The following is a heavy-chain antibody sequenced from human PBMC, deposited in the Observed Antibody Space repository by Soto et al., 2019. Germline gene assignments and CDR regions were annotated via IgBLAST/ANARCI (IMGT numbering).Heavy chain of an antibody. CDR1: GGSISSSSYY. Sequence: SETLSLTCTVSGGSISSSSYYWGWIRQPPGKGLEWIGSIYYSGSTYYNPSLKSRVTISVDTSKNQFSLKLSSVTAADTAVYYCARSGRVYCSGGSCTIDYWGQGTLVTVSS. V-gene: IGHV4-39*01. CDR3: ARSGRVYCSGGSCTIDY. D-gene: IGHD2-15*01. J-gene: IGHJ4*02. CDR2: IYYSGST.